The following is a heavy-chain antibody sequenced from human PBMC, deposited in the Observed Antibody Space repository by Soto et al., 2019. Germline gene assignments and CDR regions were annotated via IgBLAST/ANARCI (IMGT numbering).Heavy chain of an antibody. CDR3: ARGYGSGSYYRPLHYYGMDV. CDR2: INHSGST. Sequence: SETLSLTCAVYGGSFSGYYWSWIRQPPGKGLEWIGEINHSGSTNYNPSLKSRVTISVDTSKNQFSLKLSSVTAADMAVYYCARGYGSGSYYRPLHYYGMDVWGQGTTVTVSS. CDR1: GGSFSGYY. J-gene: IGHJ6*02. D-gene: IGHD3-10*01. V-gene: IGHV4-34*01.